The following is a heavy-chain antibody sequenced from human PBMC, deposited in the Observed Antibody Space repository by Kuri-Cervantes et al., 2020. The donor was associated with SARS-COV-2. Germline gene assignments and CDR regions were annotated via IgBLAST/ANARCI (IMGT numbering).Heavy chain of an antibody. V-gene: IGHV4-59*08. CDR2: IYYSGST. Sequence: SETLSLTCTVPGGSISSYDWSWIRQPPGKGLEWIGYIYYSGSTNYNPSLKSQVTISVDTSKNQFSLELSSVTAADTAVYYCASYHQLLPRRSFDYWGQGTLVTVSS. CDR3: ASYHQLLPRRSFDY. J-gene: IGHJ4*02. CDR1: GGSISSYD. D-gene: IGHD2-2*01.